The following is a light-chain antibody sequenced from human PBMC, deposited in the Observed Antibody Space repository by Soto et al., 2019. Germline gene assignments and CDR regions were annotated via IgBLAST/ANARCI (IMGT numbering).Light chain of an antibody. J-gene: IGKJ2*01. V-gene: IGKV1-5*03. CDR1: QSISTW. CDR3: QQYNSYSRT. Sequence: DIQMTQSPSTLSASVGDRVTLTCRASQSISTWLAWYQQKPGKAPKILIYKASNLESGDPSRFSGSGSGTEFTLTISSLQPDDFATYYCQQYNSYSRTFGQGTKLEIK. CDR2: KAS.